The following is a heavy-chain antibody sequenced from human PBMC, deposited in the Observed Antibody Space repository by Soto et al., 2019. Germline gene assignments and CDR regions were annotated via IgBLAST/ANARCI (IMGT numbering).Heavy chain of an antibody. Sequence: QLQLQESGSGLERPSQTLSLSCAVYGGSISSGGYSWSWIRQPPGKGLEWIGYIYHSGSTYYNPSLKSRVTISVDRTKNQFSLKLSSVTAADSAVYYCAGVRGPYCGGECYPPTPNWFDPWGQGTLVTVSS. CDR1: GGSISSGGYS. CDR3: AGVRGPYCGGECYPPTPNWFDP. V-gene: IGHV4-30-2*01. CDR2: IYHSGST. D-gene: IGHD2-21*01. J-gene: IGHJ5*02.